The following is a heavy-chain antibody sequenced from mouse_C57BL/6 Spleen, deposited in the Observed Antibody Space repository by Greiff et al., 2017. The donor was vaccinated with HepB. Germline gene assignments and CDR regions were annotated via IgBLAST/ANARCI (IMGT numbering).Heavy chain of an antibody. J-gene: IGHJ2*01. CDR1: GYTFTDHT. CDR3: ARLNYYGSPFDY. Sequence: QVQLQQSDAELVKPGASVKISCKVSGYTFTDHTIHWMKQRPEQGLEWIGYIYPRDGSTKYNEKFKDKATLTADKSSSTAYMQHNSLTSEDSAVYYCARLNYYGSPFDYWGQGTTLTVSS. V-gene: IGHV1-78*01. CDR2: IYPRDGST. D-gene: IGHD1-1*01.